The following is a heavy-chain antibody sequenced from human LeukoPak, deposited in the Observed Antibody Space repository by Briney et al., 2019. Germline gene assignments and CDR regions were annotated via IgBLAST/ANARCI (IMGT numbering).Heavy chain of an antibody. CDR2: IKQDGSEK. J-gene: IGHJ3*02. CDR1: GFTFSSYW. CDR3: AREAYYYDSSGYWADAFDI. V-gene: IGHV3-7*01. Sequence: PGGSLRFSCAASGFTFSSYWMSWVRQAPGKGLEWVANIKQDGSEKYYVDSVKGRFTISRDNAKNSLYLQMNSLRAEDTAVYYCAREAYYYDSSGYWADAFDIWGQGTMVTVSS. D-gene: IGHD3-22*01.